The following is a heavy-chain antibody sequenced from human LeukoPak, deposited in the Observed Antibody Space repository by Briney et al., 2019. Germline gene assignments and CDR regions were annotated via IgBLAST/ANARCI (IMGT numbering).Heavy chain of an antibody. Sequence: SETLSLTCAVYGGSFSGYYWSWIRQPPGKGLEWIGEINHSGSTNYNPSLKSRVTISVDTSKNQFSLKLSSVTAADTAVYYCARERYNWTPFDYWGQGTLVTVSS. CDR2: INHSGST. V-gene: IGHV4-34*01. CDR1: GGSFSGYY. J-gene: IGHJ4*02. D-gene: IGHD1-20*01. CDR3: ARERYNWTPFDY.